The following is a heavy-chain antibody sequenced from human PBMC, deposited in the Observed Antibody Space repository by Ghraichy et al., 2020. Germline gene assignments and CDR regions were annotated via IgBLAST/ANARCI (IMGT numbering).Heavy chain of an antibody. V-gene: IGHV3-48*02. CDR1: GFTFSSYS. CDR3: ARDSDYTTNWNYYYYYYGMDV. J-gene: IGHJ6*02. CDR2: ISSSSSTI. Sequence: GESLNISCAASGFTFSSYSMNWVRQAPGKGLEWVSYISSSSSTIYYADSVKGRFTISRDNAKNSLYLQMNSLRDEDTAVYYCARDSDYTTNWNYYYYYYGMDVWGQGTTVTVSS. D-gene: IGHD1-7*01.